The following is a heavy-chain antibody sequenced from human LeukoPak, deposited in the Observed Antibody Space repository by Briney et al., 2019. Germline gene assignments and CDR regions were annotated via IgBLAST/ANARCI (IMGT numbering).Heavy chain of an antibody. Sequence: ASVKVSCKASGYTFTSYGIGWVRQAPGQGLEWMGWISAYNGNTNYAQKLQGRVTMTTDTSTSTAYMELRSLRSDDTAVYYCARQTLAYCGGDCYSPEFDYWGQGTLVTVSS. J-gene: IGHJ4*02. V-gene: IGHV1-18*01. CDR2: ISAYNGNT. CDR3: ARQTLAYCGGDCYSPEFDY. D-gene: IGHD2-21*02. CDR1: GYTFTSYG.